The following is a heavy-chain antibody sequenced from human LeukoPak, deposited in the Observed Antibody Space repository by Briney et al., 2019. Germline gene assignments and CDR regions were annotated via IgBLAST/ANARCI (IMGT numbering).Heavy chain of an antibody. J-gene: IGHJ5*02. Sequence: SETLSLTCTVSGGSISSYYWSWIRQPPGKGLEWIGYIYYSVSTNYNPSLKSRVTLSVDASKNQLSLKLSSVTAADTAVYYCARVVRNYYGSGSYYQTNDWFDPWGQGTLVTVSS. CDR1: GGSISSYY. CDR2: IYYSVST. D-gene: IGHD3-10*01. CDR3: ARVVRNYYGSGSYYQTNDWFDP. V-gene: IGHV4-59*01.